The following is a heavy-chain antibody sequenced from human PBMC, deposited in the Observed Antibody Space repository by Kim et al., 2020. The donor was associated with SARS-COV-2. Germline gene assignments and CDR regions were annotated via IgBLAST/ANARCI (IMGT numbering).Heavy chain of an antibody. Sequence: AVSVTSRITINPDTSKNQFSLQLNSVTPEDTAVYYCARAGCSGSCYWFDPWGQGTLVTVSS. J-gene: IGHJ5*02. V-gene: IGHV6-1*01. CDR3: ARAGCSGSCYWFDP. D-gene: IGHD2-15*01.